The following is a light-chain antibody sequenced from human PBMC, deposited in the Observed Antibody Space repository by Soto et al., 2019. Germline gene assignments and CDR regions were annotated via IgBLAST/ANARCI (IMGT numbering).Light chain of an antibody. V-gene: IGLV2-14*01. CDR2: EVT. CDR3: TSYTTGRLWV. J-gene: IGLJ3*02. CDR1: SGDVGHYNY. Sequence: QSALTQPASVSGSPGQSITISCTGSSGDVGHYNYVSWYQQHPGKAPKLIIYEVTNRPSGVSNRFSGSKSGNTASLIISGLQAEDAADDYCTSYTTGRLWVFGGGTKLTVL.